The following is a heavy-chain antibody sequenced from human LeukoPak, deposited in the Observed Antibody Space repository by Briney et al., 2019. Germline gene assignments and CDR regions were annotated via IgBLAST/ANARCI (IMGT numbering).Heavy chain of an antibody. J-gene: IGHJ6*03. D-gene: IGHD2-2*01. CDR1: GFTVSSNY. CDR3: ARDPSPRTSYYYYYMDV. V-gene: IGHV3-21*01. CDR2: ISSFSGYI. Sequence: GGSLRLSCAASGFTVSSNYMSWVREATGKGLEWVSYISSFSGYIYYADSVKGRFTISRDNAKNSLHLQMNSLRVEDTAVYYCARDPSPRTSYYYYYMDVWGKGTTVTVSS.